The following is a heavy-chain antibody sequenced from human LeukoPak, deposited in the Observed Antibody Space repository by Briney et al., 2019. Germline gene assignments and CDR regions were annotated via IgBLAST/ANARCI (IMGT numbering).Heavy chain of an antibody. J-gene: IGHJ4*02. V-gene: IGHV3-74*01. CDR3: ATKQWLAPPPDS. CDR2: INTDGTVT. D-gene: IGHD6-19*01. CDR1: GFTFSSYA. Sequence: GGSLRLSCAASGFTFSSYAMNWVRQAPGKGLESVSRINTDGTVTTYADSVKGRFTVSRDNADNTMFLQMNSVRDEDTAVYYCATKQWLAPPPDSWGQGTPVTVSS.